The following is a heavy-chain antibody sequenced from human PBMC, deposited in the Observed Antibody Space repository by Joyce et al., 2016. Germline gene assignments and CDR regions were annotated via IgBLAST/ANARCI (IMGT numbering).Heavy chain of an antibody. CDR2: SNHGGST. Sequence: VQLQQSGAGLLKPSETLSLTCAVSAGSFSGYYWRWIRQAPGQGLEWIGESNHGGSTYDNPACNNRHTMSVDTSKKLVSLILTSVTAADTAVYYCAGVNDGSGRRDYYYYNLDVWGQGTTVIVSS. J-gene: IGHJ6*02. CDR1: AGSFSGYY. CDR3: AGVNDGSGRRDYYYYNLDV. D-gene: IGHD3-10*01. V-gene: IGHV4-34*02.